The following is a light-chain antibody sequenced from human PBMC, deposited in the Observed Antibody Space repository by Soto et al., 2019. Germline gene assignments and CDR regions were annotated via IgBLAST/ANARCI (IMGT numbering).Light chain of an antibody. CDR2: EVS. Sequence: QSVLTQPASVSGPLGQSITISCTGTSSDIGGYKYVSWYQQHPGKAPKLIIFEVSNRPSGVSDRFSGSNSGNTASLTISGLQAEDEADYYCTSYSRYRVLVFGGGTKLTVL. J-gene: IGLJ3*02. CDR3: TSYSRYRVLV. CDR1: SSDIGGYKY. V-gene: IGLV2-14*01.